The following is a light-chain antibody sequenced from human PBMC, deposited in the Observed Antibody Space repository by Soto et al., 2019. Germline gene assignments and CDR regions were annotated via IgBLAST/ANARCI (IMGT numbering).Light chain of an antibody. CDR1: SSNIGSNT. V-gene: IGLV1-44*01. CDR3: AAWDDSLNAWV. Sequence: QSVLTQPPSASGTPGQRVTISCSGSSSNIGSNTENWYQQLPGTALKLLIYSNNQRPSGVPDRFSGSKSGTSASLAISGLQSEDEADYYCAAWDDSLNAWVFGGGTKVTDL. CDR2: SNN. J-gene: IGLJ3*02.